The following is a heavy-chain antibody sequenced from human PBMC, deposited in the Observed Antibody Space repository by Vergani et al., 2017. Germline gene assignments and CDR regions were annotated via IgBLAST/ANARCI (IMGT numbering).Heavy chain of an antibody. V-gene: IGHV3-30-3*01. J-gene: IGHJ4*02. D-gene: IGHD4-17*01. Sequence: QVQLVESGGGVVQPGRSLRLSCAASGFTFSSYAMHWVRQAPGKGLEWVAVISYDGSNKYYADSVKGRFTISRDNSKNTLYLQMNSLRAEDMAVYYCARGEGPGGDYEYYYWGQGTLVTVSS. CDR1: GFTFSSYA. CDR3: ARGEGPGGDYEYYY. CDR2: ISYDGSNK.